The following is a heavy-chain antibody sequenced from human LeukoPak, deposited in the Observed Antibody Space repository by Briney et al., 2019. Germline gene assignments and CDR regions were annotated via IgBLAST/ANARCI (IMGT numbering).Heavy chain of an antibody. CDR2: IYTSGST. CDR3: ARDLAVAGYFDY. CDR1: GDSISSSNYY. Sequence: SETLSLTCTVSGDSISSSNYYWSWIRQPAGKGLEWIGRIYTSGSTNYNPSLKSRVTMSVDTSKNQFSLRLSSVTAADTAVYYCARDLAVAGYFDYWGQGTLVTVSS. D-gene: IGHD6-19*01. V-gene: IGHV4-61*02. J-gene: IGHJ4*02.